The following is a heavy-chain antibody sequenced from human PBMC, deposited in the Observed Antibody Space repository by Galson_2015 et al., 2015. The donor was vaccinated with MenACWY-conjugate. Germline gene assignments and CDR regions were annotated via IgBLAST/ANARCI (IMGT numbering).Heavy chain of an antibody. CDR2: IRYDGSNK. J-gene: IGHJ6*03. D-gene: IGHD3-16*01. CDR1: GFTFSSYG. V-gene: IGHV3-30*02. CDR3: AKGSPLLRPPGDYYMDV. Sequence: SLRLSCAASGFTFSSYGMHWVRQAPGKGLEWVAFIRYDGSNKYYADSVKGRFTISRDNSKNTLYLQMNSLRAEDTAVYYCAKGSPLLRPPGDYYMDVWGKGTTVTVSS.